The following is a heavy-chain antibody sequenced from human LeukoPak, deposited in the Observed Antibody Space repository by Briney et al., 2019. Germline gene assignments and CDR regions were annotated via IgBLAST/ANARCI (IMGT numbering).Heavy chain of an antibody. D-gene: IGHD1-26*01. CDR1: GFTFSNYG. J-gene: IGHJ6*03. CDR2: ITGNGGTT. V-gene: IGHV3-23*01. Sequence: QPGGTQRLSCAASGFTFSNYGMNWVRQAPGKGLEWVSGITGNGGTTYYADSVKGRFTISRDNAKNSLYLQMNSLRAEDTAVYYCAREWNSGYEYYYMDVWGKGTTVTVSS. CDR3: AREWNSGYEYYYMDV.